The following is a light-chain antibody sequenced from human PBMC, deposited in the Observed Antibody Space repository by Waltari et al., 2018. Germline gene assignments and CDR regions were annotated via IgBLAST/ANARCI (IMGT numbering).Light chain of an antibody. J-gene: IGLJ2*01. V-gene: IGLV3-1*01. CDR3: QAGDSSTAV. CDR1: KLGNKY. Sequence: SYELTQPPSVSVSPGQTASITCSGDKLGNKYACWYQQKPGQSPVLVIYQDSKRPSGIPDRFPGSNSGKTASLTISGTQAMDEADYFCQAGDSSTAVFGGGTKLTGL. CDR2: QDS.